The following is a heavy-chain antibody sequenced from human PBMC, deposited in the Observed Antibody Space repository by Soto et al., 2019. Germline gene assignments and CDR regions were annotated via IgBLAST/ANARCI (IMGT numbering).Heavy chain of an antibody. D-gene: IGHD1-1*01. CDR2: INHSGST. J-gene: IGHJ4*02. CDR1: GGSFSGYY. V-gene: IGHV4-34*01. CDR3: ARGRTVTPTYYFDY. Sequence: LSLTCAVYGGSFSGYYWSWIRQPPGKGLEWIGEINHSGSTNYNPFLKSRVTISVGTSKNQFSLKLSSVTAADTAVYYCARGRTVTPTYYFDYWGQGTLVTVSS.